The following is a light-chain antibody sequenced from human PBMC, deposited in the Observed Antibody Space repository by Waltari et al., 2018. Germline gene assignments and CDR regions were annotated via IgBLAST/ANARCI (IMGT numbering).Light chain of an antibody. Sequence: EVLMTQSPATLSVSPGERVTLSCRASQNIHDNLAWYQQKPGQAPRLLIYGASTRATDIPARFRGSGSGTEFTLTINSLQSADLGIYYCQQYHKWPPLTFGGGTKVEIK. CDR1: QNIHDN. CDR2: GAS. J-gene: IGKJ4*01. CDR3: QQYHKWPPLT. V-gene: IGKV3-15*01.